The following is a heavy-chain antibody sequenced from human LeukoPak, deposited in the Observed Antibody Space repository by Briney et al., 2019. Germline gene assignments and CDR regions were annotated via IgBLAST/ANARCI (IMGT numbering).Heavy chain of an antibody. CDR1: GYTFTSYG. CDR2: ISAYNGNT. D-gene: IGHD2-2*01. J-gene: IGHJ4*02. CDR3: ARGEYQLLWGFDY. V-gene: IGHV1-18*04. Sequence: ASVKVSCKASGYTFTSYGTSWVRQAPGQGLEWMGWISAYNGNTNYAQKFQGRVTITRDTSASTAYMELSSLRSEDTAVYYCARGEYQLLWGFDYWGQGTLVTVSS.